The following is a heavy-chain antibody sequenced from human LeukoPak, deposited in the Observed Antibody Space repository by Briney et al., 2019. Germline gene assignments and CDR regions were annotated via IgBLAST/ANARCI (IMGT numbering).Heavy chain of an antibody. CDR2: ISGDGGST. CDR3: AKDIQQQLVPRGIDY. CDR1: GFTFSNAW. Sequence: GGSLRLSCAASGFTFSNAWMSWVRQAPGKGLEWVSLISGDGGSTYYADSVKGRFTISRDNSKNSLYLQMNSLRTEDTALYYCAKDIQQQLVPRGIDYWGQGTLVTVSS. J-gene: IGHJ4*02. D-gene: IGHD6-13*01. V-gene: IGHV3-43*02.